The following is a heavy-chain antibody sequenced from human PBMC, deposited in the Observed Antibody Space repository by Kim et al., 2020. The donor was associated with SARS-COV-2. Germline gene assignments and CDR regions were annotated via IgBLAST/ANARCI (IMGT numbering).Heavy chain of an antibody. V-gene: IGHV3-66*01. CDR3: ARTTRRIDVVVPAATRSLNNWFDP. J-gene: IGHJ5*02. D-gene: IGHD2-2*01. CDR1: GFTVSSNY. Sequence: GGSLRLSCAASGFTVSSNYMSWVRQAPGKGLEWVSVIYSGGSTYYADSVKGRFTISRDNSKNTLYLQMNSLRAEDTAVYYCARTTRRIDVVVPAATRSLNNWFDPWGQGTLVTVSS. CDR2: IYSGGST.